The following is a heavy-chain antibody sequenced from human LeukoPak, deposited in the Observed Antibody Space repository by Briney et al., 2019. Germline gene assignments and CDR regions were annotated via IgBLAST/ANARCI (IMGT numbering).Heavy chain of an antibody. D-gene: IGHD3-22*01. CDR1: GGSIISSNHC. J-gene: IGHJ3*02. V-gene: IGHV4-39*02. Sequence: PSETLSPTCTVSGGSIISSNHCWGWTRQPPGKGLEWFGSISYSGSTAYNPSLKSRVTISVDTSKNHCYLKVNSVTAADTADDYCAREVEYYDSRGYRPHAFDSWGQGTFVTVSS. CDR3: AREVEYYDSRGYRPHAFDS. CDR2: ISYSGST.